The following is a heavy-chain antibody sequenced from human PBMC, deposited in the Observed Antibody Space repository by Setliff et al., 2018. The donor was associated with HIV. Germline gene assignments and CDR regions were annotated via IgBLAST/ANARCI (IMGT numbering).Heavy chain of an antibody. CDR2: IRYDGTYK. Sequence: QAGGSLRLSCAASGFTFSSYGMHWVRQAPGKGLEWVAFIRYDGTYKYYADSLKGRFTISRDNSKNTLFLQMNSLRTEDTAVYYCAKNFYSSPWSPLDYWGQGTLVTVSS. CDR3: AKNFYSSPWSPLDY. V-gene: IGHV3-30*02. J-gene: IGHJ4*02. CDR1: GFTFSSYG. D-gene: IGHD6-19*01.